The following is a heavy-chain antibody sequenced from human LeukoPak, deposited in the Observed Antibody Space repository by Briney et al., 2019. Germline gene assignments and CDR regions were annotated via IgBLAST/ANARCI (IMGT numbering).Heavy chain of an antibody. Sequence: GGALRLSCAASGFTFSSYAMSWVRQAPGKGLEWVSGISAGGDRTYYADSVKGRFTISRDNSKNTLYLQMNSLRAEDTAVYYCAKDRGLYDGSTEFDYWGQGTLVTVSS. CDR2: ISAGGDRT. CDR3: AKDRGLYDGSTEFDY. CDR1: GFTFSSYA. J-gene: IGHJ4*02. V-gene: IGHV3-23*01. D-gene: IGHD3-10*01.